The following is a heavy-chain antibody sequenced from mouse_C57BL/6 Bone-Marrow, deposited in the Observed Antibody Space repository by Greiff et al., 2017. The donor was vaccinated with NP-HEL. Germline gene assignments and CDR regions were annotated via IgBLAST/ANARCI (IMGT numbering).Heavy chain of an antibody. V-gene: IGHV14-2*01. Sequence: EVQLQQSGAELVKPGASVKLSCTASGFNIKDYYMHWVKQRTEQGLEWIGRIDPEDGETKYAPKFKGKATITADTSSNTAYLQLSSLNSEDTAVYYCARGDGSSLWYFDVWGTGTTVTVSS. CDR1: GFNIKDYY. J-gene: IGHJ1*03. D-gene: IGHD1-1*01. CDR2: IDPEDGET. CDR3: ARGDGSSLWYFDV.